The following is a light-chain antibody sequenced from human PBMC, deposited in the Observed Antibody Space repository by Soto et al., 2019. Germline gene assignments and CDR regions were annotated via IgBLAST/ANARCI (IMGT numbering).Light chain of an antibody. CDR1: QSISSY. V-gene: IGKV1-39*01. CDR3: QQSYSTHAIT. Sequence: IDMTQSPSSPSSSVGDRVTITCLASQSISSYLNWYQRKPGKAPKLLIYAASSLQSGVPSRFSGSGSGTDFTLTISSLQPEDFATYYCQQSYSTHAITFGQGTRLEIK. J-gene: IGKJ5*01. CDR2: AAS.